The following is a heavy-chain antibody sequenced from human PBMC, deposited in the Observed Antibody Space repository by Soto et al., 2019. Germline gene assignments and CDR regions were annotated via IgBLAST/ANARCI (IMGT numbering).Heavy chain of an antibody. CDR3: ARVLGYYDSSGYFDY. V-gene: IGHV3-11*01. Sequence: SLRLSCAASRFTFSDYYMSWIRRAPGKGLEWVSYISSSDSIIYYSDSVKGRFIISRDNAKNSLYLQMNSLRAEDTAVYYCARVLGYYDSSGYFDYWGQGTLVTVSS. D-gene: IGHD3-22*01. CDR1: RFTFSDYY. CDR2: ISSSDSII. J-gene: IGHJ4*02.